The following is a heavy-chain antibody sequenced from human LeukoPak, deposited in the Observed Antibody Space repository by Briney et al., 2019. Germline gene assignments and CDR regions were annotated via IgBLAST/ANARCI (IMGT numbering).Heavy chain of an antibody. CDR1: GGSISSYY. D-gene: IGHD3-22*01. CDR3: ASLYYYDSSGYPTSWYFDL. CDR2: IYYSGST. V-gene: IGHV4-59*01. Sequence: SETLSLTCTVSGGSISSYYWSWIRQPPGKGQERIGNIYYSGSTNYDPSLKSRVTISVDASKNQFSLKLSSVTAADTAVYYCASLYYYDSSGYPTSWYFDLWGRGTLVTVSS. J-gene: IGHJ2*01.